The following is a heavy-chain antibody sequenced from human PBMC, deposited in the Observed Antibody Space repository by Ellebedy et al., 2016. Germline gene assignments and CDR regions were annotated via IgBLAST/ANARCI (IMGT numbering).Heavy chain of an antibody. V-gene: IGHV3-21*01. CDR3: ARDQYDILPGNYYYYYYGMDV. D-gene: IGHD3-9*01. J-gene: IGHJ6*02. CDR2: ISGSGGNT. Sequence: GESLKISCAASGFTFSSYSMNWVRQAPGKGLEWVSAISGSGGNTYYADSVKGRFTISRDNAKNSLYLQMNSLRAEDTAVYYCARDQYDILPGNYYYYYYGMDVWGQGTTVTVSS. CDR1: GFTFSSYS.